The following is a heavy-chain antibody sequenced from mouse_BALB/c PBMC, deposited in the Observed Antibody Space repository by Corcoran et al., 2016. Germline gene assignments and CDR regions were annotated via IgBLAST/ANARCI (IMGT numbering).Heavy chain of an antibody. CDR2: ISCYNGAN. V-gene: IGHV1S34*01. CDR1: GYSFTGYY. J-gene: IGHJ4*01. D-gene: IGHD2-14*01. CDR3: AREVRQFAMDY. Sequence: LVKTGASVKISCKASGYSFTGYYMHWVKQSHGKSLAGIGYISCYNGANSYNQKFKGKATFTVDTSSSTAYMQFNSLTSEDSAFYYWAREVRQFAMDYGVHGTSVTVSS.